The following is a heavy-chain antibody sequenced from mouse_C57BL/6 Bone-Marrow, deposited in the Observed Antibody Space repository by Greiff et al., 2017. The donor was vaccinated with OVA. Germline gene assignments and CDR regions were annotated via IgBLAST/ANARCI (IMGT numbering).Heavy chain of an antibody. J-gene: IGHJ3*01. Sequence: EVQVVESEGGLVQPGSSMKLSCTASGFTFSDYYMAWVRQVPEKGLEWVANINYDGSSTYYLDSLKSRFIISRDNAKNILYLQMSSLKSEDTATYYCARGDPDWFAYWGQGTLVTVSA. V-gene: IGHV5-16*01. CDR2: INYDGSST. CDR3: ARGDPDWFAY. CDR1: GFTFSDYY.